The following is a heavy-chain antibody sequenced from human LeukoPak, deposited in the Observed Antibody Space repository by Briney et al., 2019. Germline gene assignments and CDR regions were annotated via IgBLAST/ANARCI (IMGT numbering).Heavy chain of an antibody. CDR1: GFTFSSYG. J-gene: IGHJ4*02. CDR3: ANSGYY. CDR2: ISYDGSNK. V-gene: IGHV3-30*18. D-gene: IGHD3-22*01. Sequence: GGSLRLSCAASGFTFSSYGMHWVRQAPGKGLEWVAVISYDGSNKYYADSVKGRFTISRDNSKNTLYLQMNSLRAEDTAVYYCANSGYYWGQGTLVTVSS.